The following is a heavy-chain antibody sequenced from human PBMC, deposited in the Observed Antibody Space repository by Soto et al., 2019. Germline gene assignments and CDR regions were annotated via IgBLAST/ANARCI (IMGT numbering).Heavy chain of an antibody. CDR1: GFAFSNYA. CDR3: AWAGPTPIFNH. CDR2: ISASGGAT. V-gene: IGHV3-23*01. D-gene: IGHD3-3*01. J-gene: IGHJ4*02. Sequence: GGSLRLSCAASGFAFSNYAMGCVRQAPGKGLEWVSCISASGGATYYADSVEGRFTISRDNSKNTLYLQMNSLRAEDTAVYYCAWAGPTPIFNHWGQGALVTVSS.